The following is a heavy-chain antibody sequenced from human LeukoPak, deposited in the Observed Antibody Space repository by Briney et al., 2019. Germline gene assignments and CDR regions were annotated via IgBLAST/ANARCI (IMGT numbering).Heavy chain of an antibody. CDR3: AKGSSGYFVDL. V-gene: IGHV3-23*01. D-gene: IGHD3-22*01. J-gene: IGHJ5*02. CDR1: GFLFNKFW. CDR2: ISNDGGGT. Sequence: GALRPSCSGSGFLFNKFWPILVRQASGEGVEWVSAISNDGGGTNYADFVKGRFTISRDNSKNTLFLQMNSLRAEDTALYYCAKGSSGYFVDLWGQGTLVTVSS.